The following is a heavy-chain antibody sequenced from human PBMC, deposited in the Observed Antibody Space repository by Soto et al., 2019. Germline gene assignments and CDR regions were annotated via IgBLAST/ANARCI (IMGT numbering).Heavy chain of an antibody. CDR3: ATRFSNNYGSYYYGLDV. Sequence: GGSLRLSCAASGFAFSGYNMNWVRQAPGKGLEWVSYISSSSGIKIYADSVKGRFTVSRDNGKNSLYLQMNSLRDEDTAVYYCATRFSNNYGSYYYGLDVWGQGTTVTVSS. J-gene: IGHJ6*02. CDR2: ISSSSGIK. V-gene: IGHV3-48*02. D-gene: IGHD3-10*01. CDR1: GFAFSGYN.